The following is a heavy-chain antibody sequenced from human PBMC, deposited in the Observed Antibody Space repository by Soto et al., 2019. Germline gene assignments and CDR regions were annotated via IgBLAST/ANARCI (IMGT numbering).Heavy chain of an antibody. Sequence: GGSLRLSCSAAGFTFSSYAMSWVRQAPGKGLEWVSAISGSGGSTYYADSVKGRFTISRDNSKNTLYLQMNSLRAEDTAVYYSAKGSRYQHHPNDYWGQGTLVTVSS. CDR3: AKGSRYQHHPNDY. V-gene: IGHV3-23*01. CDR2: ISGSGGST. J-gene: IGHJ4*02. CDR1: GFTFSSYA. D-gene: IGHD2-2*01.